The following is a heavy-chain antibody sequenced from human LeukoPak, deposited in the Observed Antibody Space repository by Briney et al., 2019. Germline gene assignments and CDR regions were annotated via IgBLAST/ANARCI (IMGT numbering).Heavy chain of an antibody. D-gene: IGHD3-22*01. CDR3: ARPRDSNDAFDI. CDR2: IYYSGST. Sequence: TSETLSLTCTVSGGSISSGGYYWSWIRQHPGKGLEWIGYIYYSGSTYYNPSLKSRVTISVDTSKNQFSLKLSSVTAADTAVYYCARPRDSNDAFDIWGQGTMVTVSS. J-gene: IGHJ3*02. CDR1: GGSISSGGYY. V-gene: IGHV4-31*03.